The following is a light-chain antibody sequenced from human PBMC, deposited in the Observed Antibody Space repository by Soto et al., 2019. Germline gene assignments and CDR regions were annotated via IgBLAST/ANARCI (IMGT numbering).Light chain of an antibody. CDR1: QSVSSY. Sequence: EIVLTQSPATLSLSPGERATLSCRASQSVSSYLAWYQQKPGQAPRLLIYDVSNRATGIPARFSGSGSGTDFTLTIGSLEPEDFAVYYCQHRANWPLTCGGGTKVEIK. J-gene: IGKJ4*01. V-gene: IGKV3-11*01. CDR2: DVS. CDR3: QHRANWPLT.